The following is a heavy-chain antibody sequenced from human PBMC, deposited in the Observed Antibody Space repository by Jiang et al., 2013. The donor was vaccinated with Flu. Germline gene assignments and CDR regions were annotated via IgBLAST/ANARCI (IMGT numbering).Heavy chain of an antibody. CDR2: ISYDGSNK. V-gene: IGHV3-30*18. CDR1: GFTFSSYG. D-gene: IGHD3-22*01. J-gene: IGHJ6*03. Sequence: VQLVESGGGVVQPGRSLRLSCAASGFTFSSYGMHWVRQAPGKGLEWVAVISYDGSNKYYADSVKGRFTISRDNSKNTLYLQMNSLRAEDTAVYYCAKXHYYYDSSGYIYYYYYMDV. CDR3: AKXHYYYDSSGYIYYYYYMDV.